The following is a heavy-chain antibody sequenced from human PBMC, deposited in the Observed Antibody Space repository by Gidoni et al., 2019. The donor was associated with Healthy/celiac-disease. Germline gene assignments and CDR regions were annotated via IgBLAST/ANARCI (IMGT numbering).Heavy chain of an antibody. J-gene: IGHJ5*02. CDR2: MNPNSGNT. V-gene: IGHV1-8*01. Sequence: QVQLVQSGAEVKKPGASVKVSCKASGYTFTRYDINWVRQATGQGLEWLGWMNPNSGNTGYAQKFQGRVTMTRNTSRSTAYMELSSLRSEDTAVYYCARGPKIDVTASAHNWFDPWGQGTLVTVSS. CDR3: ARGPKIDVTASAHNWFDP. CDR1: GYTFTRYD. D-gene: IGHD2-15*01.